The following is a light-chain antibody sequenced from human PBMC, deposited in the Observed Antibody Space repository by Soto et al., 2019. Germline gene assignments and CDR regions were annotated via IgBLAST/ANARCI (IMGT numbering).Light chain of an antibody. CDR3: SSYTGSTNYV. V-gene: IGLV2-14*01. CDR1: SSDVGIYNY. CDR2: QVT. J-gene: IGLJ1*01. Sequence: SVLTQPASVSGSPGQSITISCTGTSSDVGIYNYVSWYQQHPGKAPKLMIYQVTNRPSGVSNRFSGSKSSNTASLTISGLQAEDEADYYCSSYTGSTNYVFGTGTKVTVL.